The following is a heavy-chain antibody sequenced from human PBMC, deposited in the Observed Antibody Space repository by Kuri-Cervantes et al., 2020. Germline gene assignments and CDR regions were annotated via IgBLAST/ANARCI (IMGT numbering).Heavy chain of an antibody. CDR2: INPNSGGT. CDR3: ARDSDILTLPDY. Sequence: ASVKVSCKASGYTFTGYYMHWVRQAPGQGLEWMGWINPNSGGTNYAQKFQGRVTMTRDTSISTAYMELSRLRSDDTAVYYCARDSDILTLPDYWGQGTLVTGSS. CDR1: GYTFTGYY. D-gene: IGHD3-9*01. V-gene: IGHV1-2*02. J-gene: IGHJ4*02.